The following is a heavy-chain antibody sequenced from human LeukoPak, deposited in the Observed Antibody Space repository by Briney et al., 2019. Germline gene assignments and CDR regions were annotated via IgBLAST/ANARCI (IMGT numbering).Heavy chain of an antibody. D-gene: IGHD3-10*01. Sequence: SETLSLTCTVSGSSISSAYYWGWIRQPPGKGLEWIANIYHSGNTYYNPPLKSRVTISVDTSKNQFSLKLSSVTAADTAVYYCAKEITGGLYYMDVWGQGTLVTVSS. V-gene: IGHV4-38-2*02. J-gene: IGHJ4*02. CDR2: IYHSGNT. CDR1: GSSISSAYY. CDR3: AKEITGGLYYMDV.